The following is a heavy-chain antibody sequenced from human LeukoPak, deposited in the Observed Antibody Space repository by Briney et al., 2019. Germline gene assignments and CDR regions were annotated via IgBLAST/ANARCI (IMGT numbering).Heavy chain of an antibody. CDR1: GFTFSSYS. CDR3: ASGFIVVVTGSVDI. V-gene: IGHV3-21*01. CDR2: ISSSSSYI. Sequence: GGSLRLSCAASGFTFSSYSMNWVRQAPGKGLEWVSSISSSSSYIYYADSVKGRFTISRDNAKNSLYLQMNSLRAEDTAVYYCASGFIVVVTGSVDIWGQGTMVTVSS. J-gene: IGHJ3*02. D-gene: IGHD2-21*02.